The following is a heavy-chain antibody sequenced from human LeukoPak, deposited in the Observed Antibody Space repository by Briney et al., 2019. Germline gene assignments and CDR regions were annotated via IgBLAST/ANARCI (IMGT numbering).Heavy chain of an antibody. CDR3: ASSQLWFGEKYNWFDP. CDR2: INPNSGGT. CDR1: GYTFTGYY. D-gene: IGHD3-10*01. J-gene: IGHJ5*02. Sequence: ASVKVSCKASGYTFTGYYMHWVRQAPGQGLEWIGWINPNSGGTNYAQKFQGRVTMTRDTSISTAYMELSRLRSDYTAVYYCASSQLWFGEKYNWFDPWGQGTLVTVSS. V-gene: IGHV1-2*02.